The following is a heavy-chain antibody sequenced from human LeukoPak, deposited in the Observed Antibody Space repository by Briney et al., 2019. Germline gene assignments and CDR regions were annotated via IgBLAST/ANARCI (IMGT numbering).Heavy chain of an antibody. D-gene: IGHD1-26*01. CDR2: IWYDGSNK. CDR3: ASEQGGMFDI. CDR1: GFTFSSYW. J-gene: IGHJ3*02. V-gene: IGHV3-33*08. Sequence: GGSLRPSCAASGFTFSSYWMSWVRQAPGKGLEWVAVIWYDGSNKYYADSVKGRFTISRDNSKNTLYLQMNSLRAEDTAVYYCASEQGGMFDIWGQGTMVTVSS.